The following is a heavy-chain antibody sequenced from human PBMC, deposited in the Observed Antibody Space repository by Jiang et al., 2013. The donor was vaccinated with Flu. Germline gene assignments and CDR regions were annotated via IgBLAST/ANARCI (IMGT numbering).Heavy chain of an antibody. CDR2: ISYDGSNK. J-gene: IGHJ3*02. CDR3: ARDGGEAFDI. V-gene: IGHV3-30-3*01. CDR1: GFTFSSYA. D-gene: IGHD3-10*01. Sequence: QLLESGGGVVQPGRPLRLSCAASGFTFSSYAMHWVRQAPGKGLEWVAVISYDGSNKYYADSVKGRFTISRDNSKNTLYLQMNSLRAEDTAVYYCARDGGEAFDIWGQGTMVTVSS.